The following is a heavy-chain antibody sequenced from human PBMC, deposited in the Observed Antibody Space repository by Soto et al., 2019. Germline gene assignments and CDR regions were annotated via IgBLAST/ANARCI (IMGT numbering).Heavy chain of an antibody. CDR1: GFTFSSYA. D-gene: IGHD2-2*01. CDR3: AKDPDIVVVPAAVADYGMDV. Sequence: EVQLLESGGGLVQPGGSLRLSCAASGFTFSSYAMSWVRQAPGKGLEWVSAISGSGGSTYYADSVKGRFTISRDNSENTLHMQMNSLRAADTAVYYCAKDPDIVVVPAAVADYGMDVWGQGTTVTVSS. J-gene: IGHJ6*02. V-gene: IGHV3-23*01. CDR2: ISGSGGST.